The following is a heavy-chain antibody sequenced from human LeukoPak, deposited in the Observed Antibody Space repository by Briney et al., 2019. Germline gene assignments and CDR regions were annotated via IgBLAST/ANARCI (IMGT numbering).Heavy chain of an antibody. J-gene: IGHJ3*02. CDR3: ARAAPSSATTAFDI. V-gene: IGHV1-69*05. CDR1: XXTFXXXA. D-gene: IGHD6-25*01. Sequence: XSXXTFXXXAISWVRQAPGQGLEWMGRIIPIFGTANYAQKFQGRVTITTDESTSTAYMELSSLRSEDTAVYYCARAAPSSATTAFDIWGQGTMVTVSS. CDR2: IIPIFGTA.